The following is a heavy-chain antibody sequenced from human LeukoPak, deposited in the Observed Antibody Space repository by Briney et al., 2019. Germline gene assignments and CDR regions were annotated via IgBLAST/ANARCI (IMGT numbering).Heavy chain of an antibody. D-gene: IGHD3-22*01. CDR3: AKDYIVVVNSWFDP. CDR2: ISGRRGSS. V-gene: IGHV3-23*01. J-gene: IGHJ5*02. Sequence: LCLSCAASGFTCSRNSMRTIPQVPGNCLELVSAISGRRGSSCYADSVNCPFTISSDYSQHPLYLPMNSLRAEVTAVSCCAKDYIVVVNSWFDPWGLGTLVTDSS. CDR1: GFTCSRNS.